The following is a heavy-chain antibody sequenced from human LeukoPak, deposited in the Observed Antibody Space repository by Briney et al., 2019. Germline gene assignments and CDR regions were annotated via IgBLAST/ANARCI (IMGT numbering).Heavy chain of an antibody. D-gene: IGHD1-1*01. CDR2: IYYSGST. Sequence: KPSETLSLTCTVSGGSISTSSYYWSWIRPPPGKRLAWLGYIYYSGSTNYNPSLKSRVTISVDTSKNQSSLELSSVTAADTAVYYCARGNNWNDQFDYWGRGTLVTVSS. CDR3: ARGNNWNDQFDY. CDR1: GGSISTSSYY. V-gene: IGHV4-61*01. J-gene: IGHJ4*02.